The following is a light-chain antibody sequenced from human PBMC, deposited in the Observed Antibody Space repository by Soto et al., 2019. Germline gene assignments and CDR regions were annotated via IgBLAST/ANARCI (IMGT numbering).Light chain of an antibody. J-gene: IGKJ4*01. V-gene: IGKV1-5*01. CDR3: QQYNSYSLT. CDR1: QSISSW. CDR2: DAS. Sequence: DIQMTQSPSTLSASVGDRVTITCRASQSISSWLAWYQQKPGKAPNLLIYDASSLESGVPSRFSGSGSGTEFTLTISSLQPDDFATYDCQQYNSYSLTFGVGTKVEIK.